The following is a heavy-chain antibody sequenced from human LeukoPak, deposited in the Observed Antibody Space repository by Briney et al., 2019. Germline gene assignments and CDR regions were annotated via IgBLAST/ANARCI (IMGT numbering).Heavy chain of an antibody. V-gene: IGHV3-21*01. J-gene: IGHJ3*02. CDR3: ARTVPDHDAFDI. Sequence: GGSLRLSCAASGFTFSSYSMNWVRQAPGKGLEWGSSISNGSSYIYYADTVKGRFTISRDNAKNSLYLQMNSLRAEDTAVYYCARTVPDHDAFDIWGQGTMVTVSS. CDR2: ISNGSSYI. D-gene: IGHD4-11*01. CDR1: GFTFSSYS.